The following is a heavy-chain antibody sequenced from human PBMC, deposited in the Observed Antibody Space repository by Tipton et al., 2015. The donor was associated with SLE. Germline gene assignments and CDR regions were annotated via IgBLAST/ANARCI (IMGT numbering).Heavy chain of an antibody. J-gene: IGHJ4*02. V-gene: IGHV4-30-4*01. CDR1: GGSISSGDYY. Sequence: TLSLTCTVSGGSISSGDYYWSWIRQPPGKGLEWIGYIYYSGSTYYSPSLKSRVTISVDTSKNQFSLKLSSVTAADTAVYYCAREAKGGGQVNYDFDYWGQGTLVTVSS. CDR2: IYYSGST. CDR3: AREAKGGGQVNYDFDY. D-gene: IGHD3-10*01.